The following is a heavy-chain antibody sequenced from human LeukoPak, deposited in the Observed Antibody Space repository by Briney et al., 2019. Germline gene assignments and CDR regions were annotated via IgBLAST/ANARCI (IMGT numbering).Heavy chain of an antibody. D-gene: IGHD1-1*01. J-gene: IGHJ4*02. CDR3: ARDSAATGTWDY. CDR2: IKQDGSEK. Sequence: GGSLRLSCAASGFTFRNAWMSWVRQAPGKGLEWVANIKQDGSEKYYVDSVKGRFTISRDNAKNSLYLQMNSLRAEDTAVYYCARDSAATGTWDYWGQGTLVTVSS. V-gene: IGHV3-7*04. CDR1: GFTFRNAW.